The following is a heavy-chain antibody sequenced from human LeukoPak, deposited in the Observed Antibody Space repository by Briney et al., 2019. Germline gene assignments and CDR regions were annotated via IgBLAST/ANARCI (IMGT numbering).Heavy chain of an antibody. CDR1: GFTFSNAW. Sequence: GGSLRLSCAASGFTFSNAWTSWVRQAPGKGLEWVGRIKSKTDGGTTDYAAPVKGRFTISRDDSKNTLYLQMNSLKTEDTAVYYCTTSATYGGYDYWGQGTLVTVSS. CDR3: TTSATYGGYDY. CDR2: IKSKTDGGTT. D-gene: IGHD5-12*01. V-gene: IGHV3-15*01. J-gene: IGHJ4*02.